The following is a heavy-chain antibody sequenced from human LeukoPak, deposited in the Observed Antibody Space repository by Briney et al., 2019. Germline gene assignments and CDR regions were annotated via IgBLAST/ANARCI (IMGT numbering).Heavy chain of an antibody. V-gene: IGHV3-23*01. CDR1: AFTFNNYG. CDR3: AKRGEWQLTKASLDS. J-gene: IGHJ4*02. Sequence: PGGSLRLSCAMSAFTFNNYGMYWVRQAPGKGLEFVSAISERDGATSYAESVKGRFSISRDGSKNTVFLQMNNLRAEDTATYYCAKRGEWQLTKASLDSWGQGTLVTVSS. D-gene: IGHD3-3*01. CDR2: ISERDGAT.